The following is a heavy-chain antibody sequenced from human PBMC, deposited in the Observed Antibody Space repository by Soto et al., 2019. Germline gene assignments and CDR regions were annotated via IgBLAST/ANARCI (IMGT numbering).Heavy chain of an antibody. Sequence: KQSQTLSLTCAISGDSVSSNSAAWNWIRQSPSRGLEWLGRTYYRSKWYNDYAVSVKSRITINPDTSKNQFSLQLNSVTPEDTAVYYCARDPGLGYRGEGGRFDPWGQGTLVTVSS. J-gene: IGHJ5*02. V-gene: IGHV6-1*01. CDR3: ARDPGLGYRGEGGRFDP. CDR2: TYYRSKWYN. CDR1: GDSVSSNSAA. D-gene: IGHD3-16*01.